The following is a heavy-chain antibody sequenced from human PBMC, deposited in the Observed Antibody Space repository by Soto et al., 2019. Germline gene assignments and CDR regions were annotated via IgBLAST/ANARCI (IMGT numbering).Heavy chain of an antibody. D-gene: IGHD1-26*01. CDR2: TYYRSKWYY. J-gene: IGHJ4*01. V-gene: IGHV6-1*01. Sequence: SQTLSLSCAITGDSVSSNSAGWSWVRQSPSRGLEWLGRTYYRSKWYYEYAVSVRGRITINPDTSKNQYSLQLNSVTPENTAVYFCARGEQYSGRIFDYWGQGTLVTVSS. CDR1: GDSVSSNSAG. CDR3: ARGEQYSGRIFDY.